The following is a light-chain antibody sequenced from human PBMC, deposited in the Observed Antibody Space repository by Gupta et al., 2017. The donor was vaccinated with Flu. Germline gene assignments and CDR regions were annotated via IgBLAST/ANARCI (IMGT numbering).Light chain of an antibody. Sequence: SYELTQSPSVSVSPGQTARISCSGDALTKQYVFWYQQKPGQTPVLVMYKDTERPSGIPERFSGSSSGTTVTLIISGVQAEDEADYYCQAADSSGTYVIFGGGTRMT. V-gene: IGLV3-25*02. CDR2: KDT. CDR1: ALTKQY. CDR3: QAADSSGTYVI. J-gene: IGLJ2*01.